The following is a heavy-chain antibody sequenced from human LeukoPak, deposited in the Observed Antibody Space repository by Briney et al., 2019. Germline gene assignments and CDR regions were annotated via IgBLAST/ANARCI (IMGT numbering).Heavy chain of an antibody. CDR1: GGSISSSSYY. J-gene: IGHJ5*02. Sequence: SETLSLTCTVSGGSISSSSYYWGWIRQAPGKGLEWLGYISNSGTTDYNPSLKSRVTMSVDTSKNEFSLKVTSVTAADTAMYYCARVLRGAVTSNCFDPWGQGTLVTVSS. CDR2: ISNSGTT. CDR3: ARVLRGAVTSNCFDP. V-gene: IGHV4-61*05. D-gene: IGHD4-17*01.